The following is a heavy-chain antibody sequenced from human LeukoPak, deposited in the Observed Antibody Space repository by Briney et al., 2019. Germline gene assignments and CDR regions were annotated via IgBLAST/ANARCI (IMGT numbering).Heavy chain of an antibody. J-gene: IGHJ4*02. V-gene: IGHV3-30*03. D-gene: IGHD6-19*01. CDR2: ISYDGSNK. Sequence: HPGGSLRLSCAASGFTFSIYGMHWVRQAPGKGLEGGAVISYDGSNKYYADSVKGRFTISRDNSKNTLYLQMNSLRAEDTAVYYCVFSGWYMFFDCWGQETLVTVSS. CDR3: VFSGWYMFFDC. CDR1: GFTFSIYG.